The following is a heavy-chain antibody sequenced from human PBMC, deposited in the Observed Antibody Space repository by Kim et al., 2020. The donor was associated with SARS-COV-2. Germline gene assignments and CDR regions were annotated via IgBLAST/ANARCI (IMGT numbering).Heavy chain of an antibody. CDR1: GFTFRSYA. V-gene: IGHV3-23*01. Sequence: GGSLRLSCAASGFTFRSYAMSWVRQAPGKGLEWVSAISGSGGSTYYADSVKGRFTISRDNSKNTLYLQMNSLRAEDTAVYYCAKGHGSGSGAFDYWGQGTLVTVSS. CDR3: AKGHGSGSGAFDY. D-gene: IGHD3-10*01. J-gene: IGHJ4*02. CDR2: ISGSGGST.